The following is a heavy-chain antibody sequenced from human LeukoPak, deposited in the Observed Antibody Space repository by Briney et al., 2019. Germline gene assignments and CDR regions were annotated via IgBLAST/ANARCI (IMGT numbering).Heavy chain of an antibody. J-gene: IGHJ4*02. CDR2: ISGSGDDP. V-gene: IGHV3-23*01. CDR3: VKRRETVRGAFDY. D-gene: IGHD3-10*02. CDR1: GFTFSNYA. Sequence: GGSLRLSCAASGFTFSNYAMNWVRQAPGKGLEWVSSISGSGDDPSYADSVKGRFTISRDNSKNTLYLEMNSLRADDTAVYYCVKRRETVRGAFDYWGQGTLVTVSS.